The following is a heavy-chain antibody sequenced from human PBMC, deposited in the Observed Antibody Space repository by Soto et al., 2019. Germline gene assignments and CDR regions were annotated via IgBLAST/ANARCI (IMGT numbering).Heavy chain of an antibody. D-gene: IGHD3-16*01. V-gene: IGHV3-33*01. J-gene: IGHJ6*02. CDR3: AGDSFGGSIWGGGMDV. CDR1: GFTFSSYG. CDR2: IWYDGSNK. Sequence: QVQLVESGGGVVQPGRSLRLSCAASGFTFSSYGMHWVRQAPGKGLEWVAVIWYDGSNKYYADSVKGRFTISRDNSKKTLYLQMNSLGAGGTAVYYCAGDSFGGSIWGGGMDVWGQGTTVTVSS.